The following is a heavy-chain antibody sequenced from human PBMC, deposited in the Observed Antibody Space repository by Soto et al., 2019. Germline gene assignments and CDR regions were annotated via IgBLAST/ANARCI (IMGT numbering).Heavy chain of an antibody. CDR3: ARGDYSGYYFDY. D-gene: IGHD4-4*01. CDR1: GGSFSGYY. Sequence: QVQLQQWGAGLLKPSETLSLTCAVYGGSFSGYYWSWIRQPPGKGREWIGEINHSGSTNYNPSLKSRVTISVDTSKNQFSLKLSSVTAADTAVYYCARGDYSGYYFDYWGQGTLVTVSS. CDR2: INHSGST. V-gene: IGHV4-34*01. J-gene: IGHJ4*02.